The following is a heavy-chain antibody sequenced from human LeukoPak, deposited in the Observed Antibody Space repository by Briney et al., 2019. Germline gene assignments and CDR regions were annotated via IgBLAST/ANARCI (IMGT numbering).Heavy chain of an antibody. CDR1: GGSISSYY. V-gene: IGHV4-59*01. J-gene: IGHJ5*02. D-gene: IGHD6-19*01. Sequence: SETLSLTCTASGGSISSYYWRWVRQPPGKGLEWIGYIIYSGTTNYNPSLQSRVTISVDTSKNQFTLKLSSVTAADTAVYYCARDMTSGWYYSWGQGTLVTVSS. CDR3: ARDMTSGWYYS. CDR2: IIYSGTT.